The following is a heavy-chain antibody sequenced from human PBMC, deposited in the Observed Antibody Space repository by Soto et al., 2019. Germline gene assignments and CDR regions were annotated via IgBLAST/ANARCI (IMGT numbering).Heavy chain of an antibody. CDR1: GYTFTSYA. CDR2: INSGNGNT. D-gene: IGHD2-2*01. Sequence: QVQLVQSGAEVKKPGASVKVSCKASGYTFTSYAMHWVRQAPGQRLEWMGWINSGNGNTKYSQKFQGRVTITRDTSASTAYMELSSLRSEDTAVYYCAREGNCSSTSCLDYWGQGTLVTVSS. V-gene: IGHV1-3*01. CDR3: AREGNCSSTSCLDY. J-gene: IGHJ4*02.